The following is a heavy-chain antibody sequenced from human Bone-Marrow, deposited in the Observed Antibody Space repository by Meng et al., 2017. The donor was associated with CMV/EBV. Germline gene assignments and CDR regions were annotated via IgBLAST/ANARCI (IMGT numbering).Heavy chain of an antibody. CDR3: ARDNSPRFDY. D-gene: IGHD4-23*01. J-gene: IGHJ4*02. V-gene: IGHV4-39*07. CDR1: CGSISSSSYY. Sequence: QLQLQGSGPGLVKPSETLALTCTVSCGSISSSSYYWGWIRQPPGKGLEWIGSIYYSGSTYYNPSLKSRVTISVDTSKNQFSLKLSSVTAADTAAYYCARDNSPRFDYWGQGTLVTVSS. CDR2: IYYSGST.